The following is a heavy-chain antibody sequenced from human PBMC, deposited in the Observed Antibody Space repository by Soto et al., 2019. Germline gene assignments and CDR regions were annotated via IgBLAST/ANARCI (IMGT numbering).Heavy chain of an antibody. J-gene: IGHJ4*02. V-gene: IGHV3-64*01. Sequence: EVQLVESGGGLVQPGGSLRLSCAASGFTFSEYAMHWVRQAPGKGLEYVSGIRSDGSGTYYGNSMKGRFTISRDHSKNPLYLRMGSLIADDIAVYYCARGGLATTNPTDYWGPGTLFTVSS. D-gene: IGHD5-12*01. CDR1: GFTFSEYA. CDR2: IRSDGSGT. CDR3: ARGGLATTNPTDY.